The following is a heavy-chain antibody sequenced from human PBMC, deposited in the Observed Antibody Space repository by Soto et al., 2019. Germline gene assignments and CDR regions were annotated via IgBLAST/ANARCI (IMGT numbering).Heavy chain of an antibody. V-gene: IGHV1-24*01. Sequence: SVKVSCNFSVYTLTKLSMHLVRQAPGKGLEWMGGFDPEDGETIYSQKFQGRVTMTEDTSTETAYMELSSLRSEDTAVYYCAIRAARVDDWGQGTLVSVSS. CDR3: AIRAARVDD. D-gene: IGHD2-15*01. CDR1: VYTLTKLS. J-gene: IGHJ4*02. CDR2: FDPEDGET.